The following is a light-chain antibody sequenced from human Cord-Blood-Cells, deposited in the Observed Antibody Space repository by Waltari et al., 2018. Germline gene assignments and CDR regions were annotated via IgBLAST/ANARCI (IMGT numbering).Light chain of an antibody. CDR3: QQYYSTPYS. CDR1: QSVLYSSNNKNY. V-gene: IGKV4-1*01. Sequence: DIVMTQSPDSLAVSLGERATINCKSRQSVLYSSNNKNYLAWYQQKPGQPPKLLIYWASTRKSGVPDRFSGSASGTDFTLTISSLQAQDVAVYYCQQYYSTPYSFGQGTKLEIK. J-gene: IGKJ2*03. CDR2: WAS.